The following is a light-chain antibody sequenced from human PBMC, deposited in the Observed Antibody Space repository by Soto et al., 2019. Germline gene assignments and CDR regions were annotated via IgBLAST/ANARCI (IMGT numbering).Light chain of an antibody. CDR2: EVN. V-gene: IGLV2-8*01. J-gene: IGLJ1*01. CDR1: SSDVGGYNY. CDR3: SSYAGSSNV. Sequence: QSALTQPPSASGSPGQSVAISCTGTSSDVGGYNYVSWYQQHPGKAPKLMIYEVNKRPSGVPDRFSGSKSGNTASLTVSDLQAEDEADYYCSSYAGSSNVFGTGTKVT.